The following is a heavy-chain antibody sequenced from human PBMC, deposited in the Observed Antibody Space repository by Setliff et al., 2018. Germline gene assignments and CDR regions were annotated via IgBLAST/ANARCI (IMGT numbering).Heavy chain of an antibody. Sequence: GGSLSLSCAASGFTFSSYSMNWVRQAPGKGLEWVSSISSSSSYIYDADSVKGRFTISRDNAKNSLYLQMNSLRAEDTAVYYCAREAVGEYNFWSGSPWGYYYYGMDVWGQGTTVTVSS. CDR3: AREAVGEYNFWSGSPWGYYYYGMDV. CDR2: ISSSSSYI. J-gene: IGHJ6*02. D-gene: IGHD3-3*01. CDR1: GFTFSSYS. V-gene: IGHV3-21*01.